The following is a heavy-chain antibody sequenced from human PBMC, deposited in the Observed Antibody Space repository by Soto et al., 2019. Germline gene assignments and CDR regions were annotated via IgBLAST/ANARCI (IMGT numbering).Heavy chain of an antibody. CDR3: ARQDDSSGYHSGTFDY. V-gene: IGHV4-59*08. J-gene: IGHJ4*02. CDR1: GGSISSYY. Sequence: SETLSLTCTVSGGSISSYYWSWIRQPPGKGLEWIGYIYYSGSTNYNPSLKSRVTISVDTSKNQFSLKLSSVTAADTAVYYCARQDDSSGYHSGTFDYWGQGTLVTVSS. D-gene: IGHD3-22*01. CDR2: IYYSGST.